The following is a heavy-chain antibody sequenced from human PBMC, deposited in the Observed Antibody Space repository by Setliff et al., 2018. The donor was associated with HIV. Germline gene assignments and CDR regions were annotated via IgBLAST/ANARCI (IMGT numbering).Heavy chain of an antibody. J-gene: IGHJ5*02. CDR3: VRDKHWNLFLFDP. CDR1: GHTFNNYD. V-gene: IGHV1-8*01. CDR2: MNPNSGNT. Sequence: ASVKVSCKASGHTFNNYDIIWLRQATGQGLEWMGWMNPNSGNTGYAQKFQDRITMTRDTSSSTVYMELSSLRSEDTAVYYCVRDKHWNLFLFDPWGQGTLVTVSS. D-gene: IGHD1-7*01.